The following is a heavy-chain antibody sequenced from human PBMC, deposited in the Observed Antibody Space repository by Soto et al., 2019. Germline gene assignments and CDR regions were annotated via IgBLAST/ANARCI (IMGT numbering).Heavy chain of an antibody. CDR1: GFTFSSYA. CDR2: ISGSGGST. Sequence: GGSLRLSCAASGFTFSSYAMSWVRQAPGKGLEWVSAISGSGGSTYYADSVKGRFTISRDNSKNTLYLQMNSLRAEDTAVYYCAKVLYSSSWNELYYYYYGMDVWGQGTTVTVSS. CDR3: AKVLYSSSWNELYYYYYGMDV. J-gene: IGHJ6*02. V-gene: IGHV3-23*01. D-gene: IGHD6-13*01.